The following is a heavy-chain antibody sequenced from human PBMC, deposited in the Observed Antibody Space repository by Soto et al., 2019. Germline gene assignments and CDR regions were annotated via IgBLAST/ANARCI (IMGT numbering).Heavy chain of an antibody. V-gene: IGHV1-18*01. J-gene: IGHJ6*02. CDR2: ISAYNGNT. Sequence: ASVKVSCKASGYTFTSYGISWVRQAPGQGLEWMGWISAYNGNTNYAQKLQGRVTMTTDTSTSTAYMELRSLRSDDTAVYYCATEGKYGDSLYYYYYGMDVWGQGTTVTVPS. D-gene: IGHD4-17*01. CDR3: ATEGKYGDSLYYYYYGMDV. CDR1: GYTFTSYG.